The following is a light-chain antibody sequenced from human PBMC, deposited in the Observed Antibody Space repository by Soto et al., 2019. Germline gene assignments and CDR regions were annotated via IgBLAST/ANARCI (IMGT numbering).Light chain of an antibody. CDR1: SSNIGNNY. CDR2: DNN. J-gene: IGLJ2*01. CDR3: QSYDSSLSNLVV. V-gene: IGLV1-40*01. Sequence: QSVLTQPPSVSAAPGQKVTISCSGSSSNIGNNYVSWYQQLPGTAPKLLIYDNNIRPSGVPDRFSGSKSGTSASLAITGLQAEDEGDYYCQSYDSSLSNLVVFGGGTKLTVL.